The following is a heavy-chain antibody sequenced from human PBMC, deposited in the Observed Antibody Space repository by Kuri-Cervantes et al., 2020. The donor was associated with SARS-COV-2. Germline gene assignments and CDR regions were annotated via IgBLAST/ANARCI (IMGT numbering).Heavy chain of an antibody. CDR3: AGSANFDY. Sequence: GESLKISCAASGFTFSSYSMNWVRQAPGKGLEWVSSISSSSSYIYYADSVKGRFTISRDNAKNSLYLQMNSLRAEDTAVYYCAGSANFDYWGRGTLVTVSS. D-gene: IGHD5-18*01. CDR1: GFTFSSYS. CDR2: ISSSSSYI. V-gene: IGHV3-21*01. J-gene: IGHJ4*02.